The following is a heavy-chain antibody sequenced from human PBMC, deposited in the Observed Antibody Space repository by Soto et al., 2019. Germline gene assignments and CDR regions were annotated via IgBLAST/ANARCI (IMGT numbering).Heavy chain of an antibody. CDR2: LSGSGGST. J-gene: IGHJ4*02. Sequence: GGSLRLSCAASGFTFSSYAMSWVRQAPGKGLEWVSALSGSGGSTYYADPAKGRSTISRDNSKNTLYLQMNSLGAEDTAVYYCAKGQWLAQDPFDYWGQGTLVTVSS. D-gene: IGHD6-19*01. CDR1: GFTFSSYA. V-gene: IGHV3-23*01. CDR3: AKGQWLAQDPFDY.